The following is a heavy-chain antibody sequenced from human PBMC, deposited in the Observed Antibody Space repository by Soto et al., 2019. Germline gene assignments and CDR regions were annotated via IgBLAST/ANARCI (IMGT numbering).Heavy chain of an antibody. CDR2: ISGSGGST. V-gene: IGHV3-23*01. CDR1: GFTFSSYA. CDR3: AKDRETMVRGVIKLGCAFDI. D-gene: IGHD3-10*01. Sequence: GGSLRLSCAASGFTFSSYAMSWVRQAPGKGLEWVSAISGSGGSTYYADSVKGRFTISRDNSKNTLYLQMNSLRAEDTAVYYCAKDRETMVRGVIKLGCAFDIWGQGTMVTVSS. J-gene: IGHJ3*02.